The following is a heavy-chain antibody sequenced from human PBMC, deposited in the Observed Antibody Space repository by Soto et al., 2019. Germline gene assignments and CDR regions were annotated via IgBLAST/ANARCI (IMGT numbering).Heavy chain of an antibody. CDR1: GYTFTSYG. CDR2: ISAYNGNT. J-gene: IGHJ5*02. CDR3: ASMLGRYYDILTGYATDNWFDP. Sequence: ASVKVSCKASGYTFTSYGISWVRQAPGQGLERMGWISAYNGNTNYAQKLQGRVTMTTDTSTSTAYMELRSLRSDDTAVYYCASMLGRYYDILTGYATDNWFDPWGQGTLVTVSS. D-gene: IGHD3-9*01. V-gene: IGHV1-18*01.